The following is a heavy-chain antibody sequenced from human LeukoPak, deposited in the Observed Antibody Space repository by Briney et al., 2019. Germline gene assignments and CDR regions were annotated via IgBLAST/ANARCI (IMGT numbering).Heavy chain of an antibody. D-gene: IGHD3-3*01. CDR3: ARGPDFWSGFLVDY. V-gene: IGHV4-4*07. J-gene: IGHJ4*02. CDR2: IYTSGST. CDR1: GGSISSYY. Sequence: SETLSLTCTVSGGSISSYYWSWIRQPAGKGLEWIGRIYTSGSTNYNPSLKSRVTMSVDTSKNQFSLKLSSVTAADTAVYYCARGPDFWSGFLVDYWGQGTLVTVSS.